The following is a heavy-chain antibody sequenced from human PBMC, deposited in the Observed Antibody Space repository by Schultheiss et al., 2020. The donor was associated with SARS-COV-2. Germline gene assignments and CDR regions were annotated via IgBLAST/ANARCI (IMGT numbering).Heavy chain of an antibody. CDR3: ARGRITMVRGVILDAFDI. CDR1: GFTFSSYA. D-gene: IGHD3-10*01. Sequence: GGSLRLSCAASGFTFSSYAMSWVRQAPGKGLEWVSAISGSGGSTYYADSVKGRFTISRDNSKNTLYLQMNSLRAEDTAVYYCARGRITMVRGVILDAFDIWGQGTMVTVSS. V-gene: IGHV3-23*01. CDR2: ISGSGGST. J-gene: IGHJ3*02.